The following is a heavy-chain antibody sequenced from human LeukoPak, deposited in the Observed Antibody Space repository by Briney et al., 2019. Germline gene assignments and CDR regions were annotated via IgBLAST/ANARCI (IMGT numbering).Heavy chain of an antibody. V-gene: IGHV1-2*02. CDR2: INPNSGGT. CDR3: ARDRGKVSYYANSFDY. Sequence: GASVKVSCKASGYTLTGYYMHWVRQAPGQGLEWMGWINPNSGGTNYAQKFQGRVTMTRDTSISTAYMELSRLRSDDTAVYYCARDRGKVSYYANSFDYWGQGTLVTISS. J-gene: IGHJ4*02. CDR1: GYTLTGYY. D-gene: IGHD1-26*01.